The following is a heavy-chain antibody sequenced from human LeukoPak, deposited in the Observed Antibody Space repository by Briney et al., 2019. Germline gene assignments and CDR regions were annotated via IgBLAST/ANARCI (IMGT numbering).Heavy chain of an antibody. D-gene: IGHD4-23*01. CDR2: INHSGRT. CDR3: ARGQPNPTTVVTLYFDY. J-gene: IGHJ4*02. Sequence: SETLSLTRGVYVGSFSGYYWSWLRQPPGKGLEGIGEINHSGRTNYNPSLKSRVTISVDTSKHQYSLKLSSVPAADTAVYYCARGQPNPTTVVTLYFDYWGQGTLVAVSS. V-gene: IGHV4-34*01. CDR1: VGSFSGYY.